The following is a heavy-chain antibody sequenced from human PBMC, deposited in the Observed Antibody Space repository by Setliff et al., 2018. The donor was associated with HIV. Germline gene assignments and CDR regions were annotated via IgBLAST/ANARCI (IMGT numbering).Heavy chain of an antibody. D-gene: IGHD5-18*01. CDR1: GYSFTSYA. V-gene: IGHV7-4-1*02. J-gene: IGHJ4*02. CDR2: INTNSGTP. Sequence: VKVSCKASGYSFTSYAITWVRQAPGQGLEWVGWINTNSGTPTYARDFTGRFVFSVDTSVNTAYLQISSLKSGDTGVYYCARGPWVQRWLGYLQNWGQGTQVTAPQ. CDR3: ARGPWVQRWLGYLQN.